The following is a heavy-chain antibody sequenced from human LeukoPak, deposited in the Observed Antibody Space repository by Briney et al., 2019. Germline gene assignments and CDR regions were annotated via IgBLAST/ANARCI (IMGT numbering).Heavy chain of an antibody. CDR1: GGSISSSSYY. D-gene: IGHD3-22*01. CDR3: ARGLDYYDSSSFDY. CDR2: IYYSGST. V-gene: IGHV4-61*05. Sequence: SETLSLTCTVSGGSISSSSYYWGWIRQPPGKGLEWIGYIYYSGSTNYNPSLKSRVTISVDTSKNQFSLKLSSVTAADTAVYYCARGLDYYDSSSFDYWGQGTLVTVSS. J-gene: IGHJ4*02.